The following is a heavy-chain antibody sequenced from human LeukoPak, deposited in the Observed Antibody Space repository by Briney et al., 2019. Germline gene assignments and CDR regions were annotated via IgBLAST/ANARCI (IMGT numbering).Heavy chain of an antibody. CDR2: IFWDDNQ. D-gene: IGHD3-3*01. CDR3: AHRGMLFGVVITFDY. Sequence: SGPTLVNPTQTLTLIFSGFSLSSNGVGVGWIRQPPGKALKWLAFIFWDDNQHYNPSLKTRLTITKDTSKNQVVLTMTNMDPVDTATYYCAHRGMLFGVVITFDYWSQGTLVTVSS. CDR1: GFSLSSNGVG. J-gene: IGHJ4*02. V-gene: IGHV2-5*02.